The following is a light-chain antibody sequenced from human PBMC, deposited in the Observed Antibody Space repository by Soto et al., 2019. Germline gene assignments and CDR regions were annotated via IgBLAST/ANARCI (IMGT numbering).Light chain of an antibody. CDR1: QSVCSRY. Sequence: PGERVTLSCRASQSVCSRYLNWFQHKPGQAPRLLIYGVSARATGIPARFGGSGSGTDFTLTISSLQPEDFAVYYCQQYGSSPRTITFGQGTRLEIK. CDR3: QQYGSSPRTIT. CDR2: GVS. V-gene: IGKV3-20*01. J-gene: IGKJ5*01.